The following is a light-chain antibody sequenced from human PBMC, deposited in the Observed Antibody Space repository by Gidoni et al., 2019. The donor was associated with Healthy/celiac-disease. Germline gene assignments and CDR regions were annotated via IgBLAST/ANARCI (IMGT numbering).Light chain of an antibody. CDR2: QDS. Sequence: SYELTQPPSVSVSPGQTASITCSGDKLGDKYACWYQQKPGQSPVLVIYQDSKRPSGIPERFSGSNSGNTATLTISGIQAMDEADYYCQAWDSSTAWVFGGGTKLTVL. CDR1: KLGDKY. V-gene: IGLV3-1*01. J-gene: IGLJ2*01. CDR3: QAWDSSTAWV.